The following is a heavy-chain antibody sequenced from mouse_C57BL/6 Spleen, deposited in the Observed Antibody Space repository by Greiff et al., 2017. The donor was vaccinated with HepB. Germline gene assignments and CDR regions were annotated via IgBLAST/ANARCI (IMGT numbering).Heavy chain of an antibody. V-gene: IGHV14-4*01. CDR1: GFNIKDDY. J-gene: IGHJ1*03. CDR2: IDPENGDT. Sequence: VQLQQSGAELVRPGASVKLSCTASGFNIKDDYMHWVKQRPEQGLEWIGWIDPENGDTEYASKFQGKATITADTSSNTAYLQLSSLTSEDTAVYYCTTYRWYFDVWGTGTTVTVSS. CDR3: TTYRWYFDV.